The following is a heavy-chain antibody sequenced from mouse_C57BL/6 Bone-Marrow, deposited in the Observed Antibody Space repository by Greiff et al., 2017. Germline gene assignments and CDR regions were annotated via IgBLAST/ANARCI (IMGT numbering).Heavy chain of an antibody. CDR3: ARGIYYWYFDV. Sequence: EVQLVESRGGLVKPGGSLKLTCAASGFTFSSYAMSWVRQTPEKRLEWVATISDGGSYTYYPDNVKGRFTISRDNAKNNLYLQMSHLKSEDTAMYYCARGIYYWYFDVWGTGTTVTVSS. V-gene: IGHV5-4*01. J-gene: IGHJ1*03. CDR1: GFTFSSYA. D-gene: IGHD1-1*01. CDR2: ISDGGSYT.